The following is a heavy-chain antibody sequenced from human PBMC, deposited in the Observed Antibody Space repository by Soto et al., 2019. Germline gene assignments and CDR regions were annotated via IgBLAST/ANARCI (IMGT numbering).Heavy chain of an antibody. D-gene: IGHD4-17*01. CDR2: IYYSGST. V-gene: IGHV4-31*03. CDR1: GGSISSGGYY. Sequence: SETLSLTCTVSGGSISSGGYYWSWIRQHPGKGLKWIGYIYYSGSTYYNPSLKSRVTISVDTSKNQFSLKLSSVTAADTAVYYCARRGTHMTTPEGFDPWGQGTLVTAPQ. CDR3: ARRGTHMTTPEGFDP. J-gene: IGHJ5*02.